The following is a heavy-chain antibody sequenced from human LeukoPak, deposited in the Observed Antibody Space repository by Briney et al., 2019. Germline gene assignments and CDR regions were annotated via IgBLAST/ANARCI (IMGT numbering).Heavy chain of an antibody. CDR3: AREPQGDSSGYDAFDI. Sequence: GGSLRLSCAASGFTVSSNYMTWVRQAPGTGLEWVSVIYSGGSTYYADSVKGRFTLSRDNSKNTLFLQMNSLRAEDTAVYYCAREPQGDSSGYDAFDIWGQGTMVTVSS. D-gene: IGHD3-22*01. CDR2: IYSGGST. V-gene: IGHV3-66*01. J-gene: IGHJ3*02. CDR1: GFTVSSNY.